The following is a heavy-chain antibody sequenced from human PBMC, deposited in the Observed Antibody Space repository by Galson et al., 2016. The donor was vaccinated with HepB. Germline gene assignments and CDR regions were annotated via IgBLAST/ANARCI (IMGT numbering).Heavy chain of an antibody. V-gene: IGHV3-48*02. J-gene: IGHJ2*01. Sequence: SLRLSCAASGFTLSSYNMNWVRQAPGKGLEWVSYVSGSGSTRNYADSVRGRFTISRDNAKNSLYLQMTSLSDEDTAVHYFARGLHVDHVGWYFKLWGRGPLVTVSA. D-gene: IGHD2-21*01. CDR3: ARGLHVDHVGWYFKL. CDR1: GFTLSSYN. CDR2: VSGSGSTR.